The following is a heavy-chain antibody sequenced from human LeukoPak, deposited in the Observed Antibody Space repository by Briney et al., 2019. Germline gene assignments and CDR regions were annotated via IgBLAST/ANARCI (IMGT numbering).Heavy chain of an antibody. CDR3: ARMRRLYCSGGSCFSDYFDY. CDR1: GYSISSGYY. Sequence: SETLSLTCTVSGYSISSGYYWGWIRQRPGKGLEWIGSIYHSGSTYYNPSLKSRVTISVDTSKNQFSLELSSVTAADTAVYYCARMRRLYCSGGSCFSDYFDYWAQGTLVTVSS. J-gene: IGHJ4*02. V-gene: IGHV4-38-2*02. CDR2: IYHSGST. D-gene: IGHD2-15*01.